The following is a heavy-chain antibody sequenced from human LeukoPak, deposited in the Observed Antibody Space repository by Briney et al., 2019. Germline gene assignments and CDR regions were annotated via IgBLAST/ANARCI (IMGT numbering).Heavy chain of an antibody. J-gene: IGHJ1*01. CDR3: ARRVGSGWPVQH. V-gene: IGHV1-8*01. CDR1: GYAFSSYD. D-gene: IGHD6-19*01. Sequence: ASVKVSCKASGYAFSSYDINWVRQATGQGLEWMGWMNPNSGNTGYAQKFQGRLNMTRNTSISTAYMELSSLRSEDTAVYYCARRVGSGWPVQHWGQGTLVTVSS. CDR2: MNPNSGNT.